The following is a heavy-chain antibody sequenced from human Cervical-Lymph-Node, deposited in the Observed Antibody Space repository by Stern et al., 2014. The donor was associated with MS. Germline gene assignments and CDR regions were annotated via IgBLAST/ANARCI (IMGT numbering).Heavy chain of an antibody. Sequence: QLQLQESGPGLVKPSETLSLTCTVSGGAVSDYYWTWIRQRPGKGLEWIGYISDTGTTNYNPSLHSRVTITLVTSQNQVSLRLRSVTAADTAVYYCARDPSTTASDWFFDLWGRGSLVTVSS. V-gene: IGHV4-59*02. D-gene: IGHD2-21*02. CDR3: ARDPSTTASDWFFDL. CDR2: ISDTGTT. J-gene: IGHJ2*01. CDR1: GGAVSDYY.